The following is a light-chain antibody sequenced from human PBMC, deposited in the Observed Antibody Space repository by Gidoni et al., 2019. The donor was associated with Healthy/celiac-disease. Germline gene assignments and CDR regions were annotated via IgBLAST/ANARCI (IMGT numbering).Light chain of an antibody. CDR3: QQYGSSLMYT. Sequence: DIVLTQSPGTLSLSPGERATLSCRASQSVSSSYLAWYQQKPGQAPRLLIYGASSRATGIPDRFSGSGSGTDVTLTISRLEPEDFAVYYCQQYGSSLMYTFGQXTKLEIK. V-gene: IGKV3-20*01. J-gene: IGKJ2*01. CDR2: GAS. CDR1: QSVSSSY.